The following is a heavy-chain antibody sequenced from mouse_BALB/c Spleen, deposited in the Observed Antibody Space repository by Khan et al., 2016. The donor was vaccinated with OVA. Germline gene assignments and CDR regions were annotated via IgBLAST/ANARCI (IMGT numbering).Heavy chain of an antibody. CDR3: ASHLTGSCAY. V-gene: IGHV5-6*01. D-gene: IGHD4-1*01. Sequence: EVELVASVVFFFPPFFSLLLSFSSSFFPFLASVLSFVLPPPDQLLEWVATLNSDGYYTYYPDTVKGRFTISRNNAENTLYLQMSSLKSEYTAIYYGASHLTGSCAYWGQGTLFTVSA. J-gene: IGHJ3*01. CDR1: FFPFLASV. CDR2: LNSDGYYT.